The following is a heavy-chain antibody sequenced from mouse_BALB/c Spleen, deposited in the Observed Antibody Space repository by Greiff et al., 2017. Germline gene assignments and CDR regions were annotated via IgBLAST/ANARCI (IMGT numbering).Heavy chain of an antibody. CDR3: ARQIYYSNYEAMEY. J-gene: IGHJ4*01. Sequence: VQLQQPGAELVKPGASVKLSCKASGYTFTSYWMHWVKQRPGQGLEWIGEIDPSDSYTNYNQKFKGKATLTVDKSSSTAYMQLSSLTSEDSAVYYCARQIYYSNYEAMEYRGEGNSVTVSS. CDR2: IDPSDSYT. CDR1: GYTFTSYW. V-gene: IGHV1-69*02. D-gene: IGHD2-5*01.